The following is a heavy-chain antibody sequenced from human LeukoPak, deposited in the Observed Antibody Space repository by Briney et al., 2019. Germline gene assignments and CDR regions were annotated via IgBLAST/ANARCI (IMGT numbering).Heavy chain of an antibody. V-gene: IGHV4-59*08. CDR1: GGSISSYY. D-gene: IGHD2/OR15-2a*01. J-gene: IGHJ4*02. CDR3: AGHHPRNTVDF. CDR2: ISDIGSI. Sequence: PSETLSLTCTVSGGSISSYYWSWIRQPPGKGLEWIAYISDIGSINYNPSFKSRVAISLDTSKNQFSLKLSSVTAADTAVYYCAGHHPRNTVDFWGQGTLVTVSS.